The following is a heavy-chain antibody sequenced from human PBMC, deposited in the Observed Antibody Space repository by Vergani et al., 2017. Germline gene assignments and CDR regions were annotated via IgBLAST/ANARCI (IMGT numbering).Heavy chain of an antibody. Sequence: QVQLVESGGGVVQPGRSLRLSCAASGFTFSSYAMHWVRQAPGKGLEWVAVISYDGSNKYYADSVKGRFTISRENSKNTLYLQMNSLRAEDTAVYYCATDNQQSSLGHCSVTNCYGGVFDIWGQGTVVTVSS. CDR2: ISYDGSNK. D-gene: IGHD2-15*01. J-gene: IGHJ3*02. CDR1: GFTFSSYA. V-gene: IGHV3-30-3*01. CDR3: ATDNQQSSLGHCSVTNCYGGVFDI.